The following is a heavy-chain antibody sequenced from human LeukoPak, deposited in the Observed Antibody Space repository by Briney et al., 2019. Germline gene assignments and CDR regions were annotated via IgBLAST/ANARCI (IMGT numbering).Heavy chain of an antibody. V-gene: IGHV1-2*02. CDR1: GYTFTGYY. CDR2: INSNSGGT. CDR3: AREGSSNWFDP. Sequence: GASVKVSCKASGYTFTGYYMHWVRQAPGQGLEWMGWINSNSGGTNYAQKFQGRVTMTRDTSISTAYMELSRLRSEDTAVYYCAREGSSNWFDPWGQGTLVTVSS. J-gene: IGHJ5*02.